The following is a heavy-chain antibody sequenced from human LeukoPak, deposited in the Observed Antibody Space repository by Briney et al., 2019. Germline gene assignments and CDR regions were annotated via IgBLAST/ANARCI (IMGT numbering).Heavy chain of an antibody. J-gene: IGHJ4*02. CDR3: AKALYGDYGRFDY. V-gene: IGHV3-23*01. CDR2: ISDGGSDT. CDR1: GFTFSTYA. Sequence: GGSLRLSCAASGFTFSTYAMSWVRQAPREGLDWVSTISDGGSDTHYADSVKGRFTISRDNSKNTVYLQINSLRAEDTAVYYCAKALYGDYGRFDYWGQGTLVTVSS. D-gene: IGHD4-17*01.